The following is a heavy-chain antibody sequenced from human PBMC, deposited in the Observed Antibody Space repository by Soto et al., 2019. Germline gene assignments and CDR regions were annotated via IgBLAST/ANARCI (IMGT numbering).Heavy chain of an antibody. J-gene: IGHJ4*02. CDR2: IYYSGST. Sequence: TSETLSLTCTVSGGSISSYYWSWIRQPPGKGLEWIGYIYYSGSTNYNPSLRSRVTISVDTSKNQFSLKLSSVTAADTAVYYCARENYYYDSSGKIDYWGQGTLVTVSS. CDR1: GGSISSYY. CDR3: ARENYYYDSSGKIDY. V-gene: IGHV4-59*01. D-gene: IGHD3-22*01.